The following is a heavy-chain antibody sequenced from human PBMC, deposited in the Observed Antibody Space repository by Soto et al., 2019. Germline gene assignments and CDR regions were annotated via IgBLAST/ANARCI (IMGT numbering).Heavy chain of an antibody. CDR1: GGSISSGGYS. Sequence: SETLSLTCAVSGGSISSGGYSWSWIRQPPGKGLEWIGYIYHSGSTYYNPSLKSRVTISVDTSKNQFSLKLSSVTAADTAVYYCARGMTTVTTIDYWGQGTLVTVSS. V-gene: IGHV4-30-2*05. J-gene: IGHJ4*02. CDR2: IYHSGST. CDR3: ARGMTTVTTIDY. D-gene: IGHD4-4*01.